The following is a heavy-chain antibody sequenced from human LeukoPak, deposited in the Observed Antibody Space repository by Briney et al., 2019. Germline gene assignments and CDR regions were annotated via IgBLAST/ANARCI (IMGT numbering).Heavy chain of an antibody. CDR2: IYPSGST. CDR3: ARGDWGSPDYYYMDV. V-gene: IGHV4-4*08. J-gene: IGHJ6*03. D-gene: IGHD7-27*01. CDR1: GGSFSGYY. Sequence: SETLSLTCAVYGGSFSGYYWSWIRQPPGKGLEWIGRIYPSGSTDYNPSLKNRVTISIDTSKNQFSLKQSSVTAADTAVYYCARGDWGSPDYYYMDVWGKGTTVTISS.